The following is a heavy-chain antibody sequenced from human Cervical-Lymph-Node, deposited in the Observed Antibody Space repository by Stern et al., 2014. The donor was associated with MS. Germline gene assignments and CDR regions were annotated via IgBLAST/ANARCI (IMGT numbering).Heavy chain of an antibody. Sequence: SGPVLVKPTETLTLTCSVSGFSLSNPRMGVSWIRQPPGKALEWLAHIFSTDEKSYSTSLESRLTISRGTSKSQVVLTMTNMDPVDTATYYCARSYSGTYLDWFDPWGQGTLVTVSS. CDR3: ARSYSGTYLDWFDP. D-gene: IGHD1-26*01. V-gene: IGHV2-26*01. J-gene: IGHJ5*02. CDR2: IFSTDEK. CDR1: GFSLSNPRMG.